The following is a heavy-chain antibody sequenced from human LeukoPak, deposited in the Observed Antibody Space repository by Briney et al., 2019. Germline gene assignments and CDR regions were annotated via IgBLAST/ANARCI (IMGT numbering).Heavy chain of an antibody. V-gene: IGHV3-7*05. CDR3: ARRGSYFSE. D-gene: IGHD1-26*01. CDR2: IYQDGSEK. J-gene: IGHJ4*02. Sequence: GGSLRLSCAASGFTFSIYWMIWLAEAPGKALEGVATIYQDGSEKYYVDSVKGRFTISRDNAKNSLYLQMNSLRVEDTAVYYCARRGSYFSEWGQGTLVTVSS. CDR1: GFTFSIYW.